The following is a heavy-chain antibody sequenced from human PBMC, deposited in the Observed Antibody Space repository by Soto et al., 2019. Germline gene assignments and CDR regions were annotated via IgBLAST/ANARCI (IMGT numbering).Heavy chain of an antibody. CDR1: GGSFSGYY. CDR2: INHSGST. J-gene: IGHJ6*02. V-gene: IGHV4-34*01. CDR3: ARGGRSSSPLHYGMDV. D-gene: IGHD6-6*01. Sequence: SETLSLTCAVYGGSFSGYYWSWIRQPPGKGLEWIGEINHSGSTNYNPSLKSRVTISVDTSKNQFSLKLSSVTAADTAVYYCARGGRSSSPLHYGMDVWGQGTTVTVSS.